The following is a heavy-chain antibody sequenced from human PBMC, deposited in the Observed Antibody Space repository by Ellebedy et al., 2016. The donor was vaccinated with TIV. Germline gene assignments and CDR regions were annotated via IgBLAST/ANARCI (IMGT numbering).Heavy chain of an antibody. Sequence: SVKVSXXASGGTFSSYAISWVRQAPGQGLEWMGGIIPIFGTANYAQKFQGRVTITADKSTSTAYMELSSLRSEDTAVYYCAREDKPLLREGEDPRYYGMDVWGQGTTVTVSS. CDR3: AREDKPLLREGEDPRYYGMDV. CDR1: GGTFSSYA. J-gene: IGHJ6*02. CDR2: IIPIFGTA. D-gene: IGHD3-16*01. V-gene: IGHV1-69*06.